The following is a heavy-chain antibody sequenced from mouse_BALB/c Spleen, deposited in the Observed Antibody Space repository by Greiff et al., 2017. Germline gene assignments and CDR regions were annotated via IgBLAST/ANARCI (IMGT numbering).Heavy chain of an antibody. J-gene: IGHJ4*01. CDR2: IWAGGST. D-gene: IGHD1-2*01. CDR3: ARVLRLPYAMDY. Sequence: VKVEESGPGLVAPSQSLSITCTVSGFSLTSYGVHWVRQPPGKGLEWLGVIWAGGSTNYNSALMSRLSISKDNSKSQVFLKMNSLQTDDTAMYYCARVLRLPYAMDYWGQGTSVTVSS. V-gene: IGHV2-9*02. CDR1: GFSLTSYG.